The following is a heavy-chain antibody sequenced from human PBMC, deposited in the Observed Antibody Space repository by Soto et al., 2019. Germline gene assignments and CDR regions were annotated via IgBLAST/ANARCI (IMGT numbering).Heavy chain of an antibody. J-gene: IGHJ4*02. D-gene: IGHD3-9*01. CDR1: GFTFSNYG. CDR3: ARSTGGALTPYYVDH. V-gene: IGHV3-21*01. CDR2: IISRSSYI. Sequence: GGSLRLSCAASGFTFSNYGMNWVRQAPGKGLEWVSSIISRSSYIYYADSVKGRFTISSDNAKNSLFLQMYSLRAEDTAVYYCARSTGGALTPYYVDHWGQGTLVTVSS.